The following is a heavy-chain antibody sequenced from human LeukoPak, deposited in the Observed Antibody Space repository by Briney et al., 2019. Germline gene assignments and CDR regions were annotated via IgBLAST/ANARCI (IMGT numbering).Heavy chain of an antibody. J-gene: IGHJ3*02. V-gene: IGHV1-69*05. D-gene: IGHD2-2*02. Sequence: SVKVSCKASGGTFSSYAISWVRQAPGQGLEWMGGIIPIFGTANYAQKFQGRVTITTDESTSTAYMELSSLRSEDTAVYYCGRGGHTRYCSSTSCYTGAAFDIWGQGTMVTVSS. CDR1: GGTFSSYA. CDR3: GRGGHTRYCSSTSCYTGAAFDI. CDR2: IIPIFGTA.